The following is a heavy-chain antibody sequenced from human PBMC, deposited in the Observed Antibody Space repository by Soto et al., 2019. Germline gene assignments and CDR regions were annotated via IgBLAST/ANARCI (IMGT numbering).Heavy chain of an antibody. V-gene: IGHV1-69*17. CDR3: ARGDYGDYLSYEYVMAV. D-gene: IGHD4-17*01. CDR1: GGSFNNDA. Sequence: VQLVQSGGEVKKPGSSVNVSCKASGGSFNNDAINWVRQAPGQGLEWLGGIFPISEITEYAQKFQGRVILTADKSTGTAYIELRSLILEDTALYYRARGDYGDYLSYEYVMAVWGQGTTVTVSS. CDR2: IFPISEIT. J-gene: IGHJ6*02.